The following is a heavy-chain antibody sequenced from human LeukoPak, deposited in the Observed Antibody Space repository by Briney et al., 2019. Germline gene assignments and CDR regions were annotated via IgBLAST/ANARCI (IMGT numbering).Heavy chain of an antibody. Sequence: GGSLTLSCAASGFTFNSYAMRWVRQAPGKGLEWVSAISGSGVTTYYADSVKGRFTISRDNSENTLYLQMNSLRAEDTAVYYCAKCASLGSFDYWGQGTLVTVSS. V-gene: IGHV3-23*01. CDR2: ISGSGVTT. CDR1: GFTFNSYA. CDR3: AKCASLGSFDY. D-gene: IGHD2-15*01. J-gene: IGHJ4*02.